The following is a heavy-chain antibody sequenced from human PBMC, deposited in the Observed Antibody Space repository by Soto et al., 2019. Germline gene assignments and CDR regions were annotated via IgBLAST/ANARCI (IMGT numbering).Heavy chain of an antibody. CDR3: HGYGY. D-gene: IGHD5-12*01. Sequence: EVLLVESGGGLIQPGGYLRLSCAVSGFTVTINYMSWVRQAPGKGLEWVSVIYSGGSTYYADSVKGRFTIPRDNSKNTLYLQMNSLRGEDTAVYYCHGYGYWGQGTLVTVSS. V-gene: IGHV3-53*01. CDR1: GFTVTINY. J-gene: IGHJ4*02. CDR2: IYSGGST.